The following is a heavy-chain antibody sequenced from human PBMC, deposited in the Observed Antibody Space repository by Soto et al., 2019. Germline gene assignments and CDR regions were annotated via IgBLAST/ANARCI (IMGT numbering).Heavy chain of an antibody. CDR2: INPNSGGT. CDR3: ARGRSPAADRSYYYYYMDV. V-gene: IGHV1-2*04. D-gene: IGHD2-2*01. Sequence: GASVKVSCKASGYTFTSYYMHWVRQAPGQGLEWMGWINPNSGGTNYAQKFQGWVTMTRDTSISTAYMELSRLRSDDTAVYYCARGRSPAADRSYYYYYMDVWGKGTTVTVSS. CDR1: GYTFTSYY. J-gene: IGHJ6*03.